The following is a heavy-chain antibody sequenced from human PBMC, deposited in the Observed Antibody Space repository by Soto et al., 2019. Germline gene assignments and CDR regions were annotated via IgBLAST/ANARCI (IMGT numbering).Heavy chain of an antibody. V-gene: IGHV4-31*03. CDR3: ARDRATGTTSIVYYYYGMDG. D-gene: IGHD1-7*01. CDR1: GSYISSGGYY. Sequence: PSETRSLTFTLSGSYISSGGYYWSWIRQHPGKGLEWIGYIYYSGSTYYNPSLKSRVTISVDTSKNQFSLKLSSVTAADTAVYYCARDRATGTTSIVYYYYGMDGWGQGTTVTVS. J-gene: IGHJ6*02. CDR2: IYYSGST.